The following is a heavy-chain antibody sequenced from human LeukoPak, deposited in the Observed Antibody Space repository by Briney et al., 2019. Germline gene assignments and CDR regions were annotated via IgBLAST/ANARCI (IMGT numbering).Heavy chain of an antibody. Sequence: PSETLSLTCAVYGGSFSGYYWSWIRQPPGKGLEWIGEINHSGSTNYNPSLKSRVTISVDTSENQFSLKLSSVTAADTAVYYCARHGAYYDSFLFYYWGQGTLVTVSS. J-gene: IGHJ4*02. D-gene: IGHD3-22*01. CDR1: GGSFSGYY. CDR2: INHSGST. V-gene: IGHV4-34*01. CDR3: ARHGAYYDSFLFYY.